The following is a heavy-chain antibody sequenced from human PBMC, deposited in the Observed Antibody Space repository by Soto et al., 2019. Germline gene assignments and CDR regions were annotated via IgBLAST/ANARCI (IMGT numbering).Heavy chain of an antibody. CDR3: AAGGGLPRYY. CDR1: GGSIRSGGYS. Sequence: QLQLQESGSGLVKPSQTLSLTCAVSGGSIRSGGYSWSWIRQPPGKGLEWIGYIYHSGSTYYNPSPKSRVTIAVDRSKNQFSLKLSSVTAADTAVYSCAAGGGLPRYYWGQGTLVTVSS. CDR2: IYHSGST. J-gene: IGHJ4*02. V-gene: IGHV4-30-2*01. D-gene: IGHD5-12*01.